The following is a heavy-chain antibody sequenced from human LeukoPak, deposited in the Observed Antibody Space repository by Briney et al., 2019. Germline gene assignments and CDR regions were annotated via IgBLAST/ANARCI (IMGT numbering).Heavy chain of an antibody. D-gene: IGHD4-17*01. CDR3: AKDYGDYRNYYYYYMDV. CDR2: ISGDGGST. V-gene: IGHV3-43*02. Sequence: PGGSLRLSCAASEFTFDDYAMHWVRQAPGKGLEWVSLISGDGGSTYYADSVKGRFTISRDNSKNSLYLQMNSLRTEDTALYYCAKDYGDYRNYYYYYMDVWGKGTTVTVSS. J-gene: IGHJ6*03. CDR1: EFTFDDYA.